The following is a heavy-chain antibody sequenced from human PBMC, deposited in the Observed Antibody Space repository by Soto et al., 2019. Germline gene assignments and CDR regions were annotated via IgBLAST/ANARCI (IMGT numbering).Heavy chain of an antibody. Sequence: EVQLVESGGGLVQPGGSLRLYCAASGFTFSNFWMSWVRQAPGKGLEWVASIKQHGSEEYYVDSVKGRFTISRDNAKNSLYLQMNSLRAEDTAVYYCARHADYVSIDVLGTGTTVTVSS. D-gene: IGHD3-16*01. CDR1: GFTFSNFW. CDR2: IKQHGSEE. J-gene: IGHJ6*03. CDR3: ARHADYVSIDV. V-gene: IGHV3-7*01.